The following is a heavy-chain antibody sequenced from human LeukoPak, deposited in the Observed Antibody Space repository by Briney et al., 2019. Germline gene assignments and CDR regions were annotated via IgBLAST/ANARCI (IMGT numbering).Heavy chain of an antibody. Sequence: ASVTVSCKASGYTFTDYHIHWVRQAPGQGLEGMGWINPNSGGTNYAEKLHGRLTTTRDTSISTAFMELSGLRSDDTAVYYCTRFRHVAVAGTPHFDYWGQGALVTVSS. CDR2: INPNSGGT. J-gene: IGHJ4*02. V-gene: IGHV1-2*02. CDR3: TRFRHVAVAGTPHFDY. D-gene: IGHD6-19*01. CDR1: GYTFTDYH.